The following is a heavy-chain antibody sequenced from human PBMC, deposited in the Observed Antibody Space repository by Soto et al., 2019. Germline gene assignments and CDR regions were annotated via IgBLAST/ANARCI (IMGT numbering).Heavy chain of an antibody. CDR3: ASSSFLRSGDLFHGLDV. D-gene: IGHD3-10*01. CDR2: INHSGST. V-gene: IGHV4-34*01. Sequence: PSETLSLTCAVYGGSFSGYYWTWIRQPPGTGLEWIGEINHSGSTNYNPSLKSRVTISVDTSKNQFSLKLTSVTAEETVLYFCASSSFLRSGDLFHGLDVWGQGTTVTVSS. J-gene: IGHJ6*02. CDR1: GGSFSGYY.